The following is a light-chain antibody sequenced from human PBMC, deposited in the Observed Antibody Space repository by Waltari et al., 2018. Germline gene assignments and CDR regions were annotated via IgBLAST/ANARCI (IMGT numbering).Light chain of an antibody. J-gene: IGKJ5*01. CDR2: GAS. CDR3: QQSYSTPIT. Sequence: DIVLTQSLHPLAVSLGARATINCKSRPSVIYSSNNKNYLAWYQQKPGQPPKLLIYGASTRESGVPDRFSGSGSGTDFTLTISSLQAEDVAVYYCQQSYSTPITFGQGTRLEIK. V-gene: IGKV4-1*01. CDR1: PSVIYSSNNKNY.